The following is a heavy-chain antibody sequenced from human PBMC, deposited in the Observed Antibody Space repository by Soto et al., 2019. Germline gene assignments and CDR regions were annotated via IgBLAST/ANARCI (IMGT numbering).Heavy chain of an antibody. V-gene: IGHV3-74*01. CDR2: IHSDGTST. J-gene: IGHJ4*02. D-gene: IGHD3-10*01. Sequence: EVQLVESGGGLVQPGGSLRLSCAASGFTFSNYWMHWVRQAPGKGLVWVSRIHSDGTSTTYADSVKGRFTISRDNAKNTLYLQLNSLRAEDTAVDYCARVHYGSGTYDYWGQGTLVTVSS. CDR3: ARVHYGSGTYDY. CDR1: GFTFSNYW.